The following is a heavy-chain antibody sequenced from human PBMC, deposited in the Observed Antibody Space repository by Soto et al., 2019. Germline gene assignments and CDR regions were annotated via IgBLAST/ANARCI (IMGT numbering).Heavy chain of an antibody. CDR1: GGSISSGGYS. J-gene: IGHJ6*02. CDR3: ARAHYGDYGYGMDV. CDR2: IYHSGYT. Sequence: QLQLQESGSGLVKPSQTLSLTCAVSGGSISSGGYSWSWIRQPPGKGLEWIGYIYHSGYTYCNPSRNSRVTISVDRSKNQFSLKLSSVTAADTAAYYCARAHYGDYGYGMDVWGQGTTVTVSS. D-gene: IGHD4-17*01. V-gene: IGHV4-30-2*01.